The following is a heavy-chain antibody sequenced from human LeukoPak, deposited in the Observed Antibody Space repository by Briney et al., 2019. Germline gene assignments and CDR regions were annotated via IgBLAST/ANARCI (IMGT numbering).Heavy chain of an antibody. CDR1: GFTFSTYG. D-gene: IGHD2-2*01. V-gene: IGHV3-30*02. CDR3: AKVLPAYCSTISCHYLYYFDY. J-gene: IGHJ4*02. Sequence: GGSLRLSCAASGFTFSTYGMHWVRQAPGKGLEWVAFIWYVGSYKYADSVKGRFTISRDNSKNTLYLQMNSLRTEDTAVYFCAKVLPAYCSTISCHYLYYFDYWGQGTLVTVSS. CDR2: IWYVGSYK.